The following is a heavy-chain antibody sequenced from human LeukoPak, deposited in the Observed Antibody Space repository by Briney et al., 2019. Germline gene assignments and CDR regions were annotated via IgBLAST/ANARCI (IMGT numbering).Heavy chain of an antibody. V-gene: IGHV3-20*04. Sequence: GGSLRLSCAASGFTFDDYGMSWVRQAPGKGLEWVSGINWNGGSTGYADSVKGRFTISRDNAKNSLYLQMNGLRAEDTALYYCATGDSSGYQLFDYWGQGTLVTVSS. CDR1: GFTFDDYG. D-gene: IGHD3-22*01. CDR2: INWNGGST. J-gene: IGHJ4*02. CDR3: ATGDSSGYQLFDY.